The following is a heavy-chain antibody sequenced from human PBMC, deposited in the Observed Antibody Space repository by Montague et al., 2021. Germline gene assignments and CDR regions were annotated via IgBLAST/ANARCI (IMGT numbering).Heavy chain of an antibody. V-gene: IGHV4-59*13. D-gene: IGHD3-22*01. CDR2: IYYSGST. CDR3: ARSIRGTLRVGMIVYAFDI. J-gene: IGHJ3*02. Sequence: SETLSLTCTVSGGSISSYYWSWIRQPPGKGLEWIGYIYYSGSTNYNPSLTRRVTISEDTSKNQFSLKLSSVTAADTAVYYCARSIRGTLRVGMIVYAFDIWGQGTMVTVSS. CDR1: GGSISSYY.